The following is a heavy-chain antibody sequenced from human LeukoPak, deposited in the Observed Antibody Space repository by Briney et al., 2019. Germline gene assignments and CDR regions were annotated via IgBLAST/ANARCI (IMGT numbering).Heavy chain of an antibody. CDR1: GYTFTIYY. J-gene: IGHJ4*02. D-gene: IGHD3-22*01. CDR3: ARDSYYYDSSGYYYGGY. Sequence: ASVKVSFKSSGYTFTIYYMHWVRQAPGQGLEWMGVINPSGGSTSYAQKFQGRGTMTRDTSTSTVYMELSSLRSEDTAVYYCARDSYYYDSSGYYYGGYWGQGTLVTVSS. V-gene: IGHV1-46*01. CDR2: INPSGGST.